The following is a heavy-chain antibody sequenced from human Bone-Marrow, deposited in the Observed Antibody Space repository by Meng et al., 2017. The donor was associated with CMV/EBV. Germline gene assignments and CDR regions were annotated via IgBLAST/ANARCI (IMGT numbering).Heavy chain of an antibody. CDR2: INHSGST. Sequence: CAVYGGSFSGYYWSWIRQPPGKGLEWIGEINHSGSTNYNPSLKSRVTISVDTSKNQFSLKLSSVTAADTAVYYCASGPRGSTSQIGFDPWGQGTLVTVSS. D-gene: IGHD2-2*01. CDR1: GGSFSGYY. V-gene: IGHV4-34*01. J-gene: IGHJ5*02. CDR3: ASGPRGSTSQIGFDP.